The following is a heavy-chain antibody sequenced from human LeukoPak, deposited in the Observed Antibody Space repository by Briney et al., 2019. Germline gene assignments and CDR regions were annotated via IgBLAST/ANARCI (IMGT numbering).Heavy chain of an antibody. CDR1: GFTFSSYG. V-gene: IGHV3-30*18. CDR3: AKDFLGYSGYELLYGMDV. Sequence: GGSLRLSCAASGFTFSSYGMHWVRQAPGKGLEWVAVISYDGSNKYYADSVKGRFTISRDNSKNTLYLQMNSLRAEDTAVYYCAKDFLGYSGYELLYGMDVWGQGTTVTVSS. J-gene: IGHJ6*02. CDR2: ISYDGSNK. D-gene: IGHD5-12*01.